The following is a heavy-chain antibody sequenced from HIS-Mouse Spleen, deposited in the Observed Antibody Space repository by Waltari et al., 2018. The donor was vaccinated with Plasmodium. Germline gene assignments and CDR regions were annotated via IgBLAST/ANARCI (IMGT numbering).Heavy chain of an antibody. CDR3: ARGGYSSSSYYFDY. V-gene: IGHV4-59*01. J-gene: IGHJ4*02. Sequence: QVQLQESGPGLVKPSETLSLTCTVAGGHISRSYSRWIRQPPGKVLEWIAYIYYSGSTNYNPSLKSRVTISVDTSKNQFSLKLSSVTAADTAVFYCARGGYSSSSYYFDYWGQGTLVTV. CDR2: IYYSGST. D-gene: IGHD6-6*01. CDR1: GGHISRSY.